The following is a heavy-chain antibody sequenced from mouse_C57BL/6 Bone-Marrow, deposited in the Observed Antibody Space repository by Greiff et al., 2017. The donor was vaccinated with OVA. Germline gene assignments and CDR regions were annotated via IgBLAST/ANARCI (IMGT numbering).Heavy chain of an antibody. D-gene: IGHD2-1*01. CDR1: GYTFTSYW. Sequence: QVQLQQPGAELVKPGASVKLSCKASGYTFTSYWMQWVKQRPGQGLEWIGEIDPSDSYTNYNQKFKGKATLTVDTSSSTAYMQLSSLTSEDSAVYYCARDGNYGYYVDYWGQGTTLTVSS. CDR3: ARDGNYGYYVDY. V-gene: IGHV1-50*01. J-gene: IGHJ2*01. CDR2: IDPSDSYT.